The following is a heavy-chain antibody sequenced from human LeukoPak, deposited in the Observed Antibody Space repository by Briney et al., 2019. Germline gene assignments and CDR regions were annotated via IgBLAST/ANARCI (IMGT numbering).Heavy chain of an antibody. V-gene: IGHV3-53*01. CDR2: IYSGGTI. CDR1: GFTVSSNY. CDR3: AREGSYDGSTMWYFDY. J-gene: IGHJ4*02. Sequence: GGSLRLSCAASGFTVSSNYMAWVRQAPGKGLEWVSVIYSGGTIYYADSVKGRFTISRDNSNNTLYLQMNSLSDEDTAVYYCAREGSYDGSTMWYFDYWGQGTLVTVSS. D-gene: IGHD3-22*01.